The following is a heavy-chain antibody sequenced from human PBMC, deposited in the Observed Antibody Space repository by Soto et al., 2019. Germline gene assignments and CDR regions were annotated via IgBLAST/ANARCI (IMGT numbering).Heavy chain of an antibody. CDR3: ARERTGTTSMDV. J-gene: IGHJ6*02. D-gene: IGHD1-1*01. Sequence: QVQLVQSGAEVKKPGASVKVSCKASGYTFTSYDINWVRQATGQGLEWMGWMNPNTGNTGYAQKFQGRVTMTRNTSITTAYMELSSLRSEDTAVYYCARERTGTTSMDVWGQGTTVTVSS. V-gene: IGHV1-8*01. CDR1: GYTFTSYD. CDR2: MNPNTGNT.